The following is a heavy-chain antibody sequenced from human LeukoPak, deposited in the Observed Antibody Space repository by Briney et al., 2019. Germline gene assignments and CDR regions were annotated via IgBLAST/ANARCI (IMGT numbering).Heavy chain of an antibody. CDR3: ARDGPPGTVTTSLRAFDI. J-gene: IGHJ3*02. Sequence: ASVKVSCKASGYTFTSYYMHWVRRATGQGLEWMGIINPSGGSTSYAKKFQGRVTITRDTSTNTVYMELSSLRSEDTAVYYCARDGPPGTVTTSLRAFDIWGQGTMVTVSS. D-gene: IGHD4-17*01. V-gene: IGHV1-46*01. CDR1: GYTFTSYY. CDR2: INPSGGST.